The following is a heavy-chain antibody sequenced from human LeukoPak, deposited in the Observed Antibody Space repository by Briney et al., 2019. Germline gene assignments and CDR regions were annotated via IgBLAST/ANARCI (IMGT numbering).Heavy chain of an antibody. CDR3: VGLGTNYYGLR. V-gene: IGHV3-33*01. D-gene: IGHD3-10*01. Sequence: PGGSLRLSCAASGFPFSSYGMHWVRQAPGKGLEWVAVIWYDGSNKYYADSVKGRFTISRDNSKNTLYLEMNSLRAEDTAVYYCVGLGTNYYGLRWGQGTLVTVSS. J-gene: IGHJ4*02. CDR2: IWYDGSNK. CDR1: GFPFSSYG.